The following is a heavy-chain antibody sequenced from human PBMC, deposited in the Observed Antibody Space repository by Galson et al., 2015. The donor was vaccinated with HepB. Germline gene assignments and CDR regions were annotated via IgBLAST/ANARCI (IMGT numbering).Heavy chain of an antibody. J-gene: IGHJ4*01. CDR3: AREALTLSANDAYLDD. Sequence: SLRLSCAASGFSFSGHGMHWVRQAPGKGLEWVAVVSFDGSNTYYSDSLKGRFTISRDNSKNTLYLQMNSLRREDTAVYYCAREALTLSANDAYLDDWGPGTLVTVSS. V-gene: IGHV3-30*03. D-gene: IGHD2-8*01. CDR2: VSFDGSNT. CDR1: GFSFSGHG.